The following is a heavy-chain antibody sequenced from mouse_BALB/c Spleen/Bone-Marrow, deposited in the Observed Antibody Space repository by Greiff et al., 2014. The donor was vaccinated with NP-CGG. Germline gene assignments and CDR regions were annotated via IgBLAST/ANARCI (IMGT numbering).Heavy chain of an antibody. V-gene: IGHV2-6-2*01. CDR1: GFSLTSYG. Sequence: QVQLKESGPDLVAPSQSLSITCTVSGFSLTSYGVHWVRQPPGKGLEWLVVIWSDGSTTYNSALKSSLSISKDNSKSQVFLKMNSLQTDDTAMYYCARHDNDGYYLAYWGQGTLVTVSA. J-gene: IGHJ3*01. CDR2: IWSDGST. D-gene: IGHD2-3*01. CDR3: ARHDNDGYYLAY.